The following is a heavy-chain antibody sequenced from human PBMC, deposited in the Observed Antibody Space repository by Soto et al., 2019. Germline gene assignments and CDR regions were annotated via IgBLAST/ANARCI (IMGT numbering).Heavy chain of an antibody. CDR3: ARGSCSSTSCYGYDAFDI. V-gene: IGHV5-10-1*01. J-gene: IGHJ3*02. Sequence: GESLKISCKGSGYSFTSYWISWVRQMPGKGLEWMGRIDPSDSYTNYSPSFQGHVTISADKSISTAYLQWSSLKASDTAMYYCARGSCSSTSCYGYDAFDIWGQGTMVTV. CDR1: GYSFTSYW. CDR2: IDPSDSYT. D-gene: IGHD2-2*01.